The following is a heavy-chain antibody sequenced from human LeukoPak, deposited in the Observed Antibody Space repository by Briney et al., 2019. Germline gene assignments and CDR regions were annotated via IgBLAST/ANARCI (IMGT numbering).Heavy chain of an antibody. J-gene: IGHJ6*03. V-gene: IGHV3-43D*03. Sequence: GGSLRLSCAASGFTFDDYAMHWVRQAPGKGLEWVSLISWDGGSTYYADSVMGRFTISRDNSKNSLYLQMNSLRAGDTALYYCAKEWEPSGYYYYYMDVWGKGTTVTVSS. CDR1: GFTFDDYA. D-gene: IGHD1-26*01. CDR2: ISWDGGST. CDR3: AKEWEPSGYYYYYMDV.